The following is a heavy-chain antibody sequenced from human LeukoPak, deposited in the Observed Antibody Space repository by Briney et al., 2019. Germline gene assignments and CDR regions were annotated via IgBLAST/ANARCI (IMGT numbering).Heavy chain of an antibody. V-gene: IGHV3-53*01. CDR3: ARVTMVHQGDVFDS. CDR2: IYSGGST. CDR1: GFTVSSNY. Sequence: PGGSLRLSCAASGFTVSSNYMSWVRQAPGKGLEWVSLIYSGGSTYYADSVKGGFTISRENPKTTLYLRVYSLRVEDPAVYYCARVTMVHQGDVFDSWGQGTMVTVSS. D-gene: IGHD4/OR15-4a*01. J-gene: IGHJ3*02.